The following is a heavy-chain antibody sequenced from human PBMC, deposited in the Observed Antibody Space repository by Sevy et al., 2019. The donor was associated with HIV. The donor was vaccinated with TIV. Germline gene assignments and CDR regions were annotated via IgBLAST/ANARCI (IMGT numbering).Heavy chain of an antibody. V-gene: IGHV3-30*04. CDR2: ISHDEIIK. J-gene: IGHJ4*02. CDR3: ARDLPHLLPWELSRGSDY. Sequence: GGSRRLSCAASGFTLSNYAVHWVRQAPGKGLEWVALISHDEIIKDYADSVKGRFTISRDNSKNTIYLQMNSLRADDTAVYYCARDLPHLLPWELSRGSDYWGQGTLVTVSS. CDR1: GFTLSNYA. D-gene: IGHD3-16*01.